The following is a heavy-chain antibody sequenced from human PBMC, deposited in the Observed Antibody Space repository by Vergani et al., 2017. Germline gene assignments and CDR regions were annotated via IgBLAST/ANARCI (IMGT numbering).Heavy chain of an antibody. CDR3: ATVGDLAYYGGDCYSVNYYYYGMDV. V-gene: IGHV3-74*01. Sequence: EVQLVESGGGLVQPGGSLRLSCAASGFTFSSYWMHWVRQAPGKGLVWVSRINSDGSSTSYADSVKGRFTISRDNAKNTLYLQMNSLRAEDTAVYYCATVGDLAYYGGDCYSVNYYYYGMDVWGQGTTVTVSS. J-gene: IGHJ6*02. CDR1: GFTFSSYW. CDR2: INSDGSST. D-gene: IGHD2-21*02.